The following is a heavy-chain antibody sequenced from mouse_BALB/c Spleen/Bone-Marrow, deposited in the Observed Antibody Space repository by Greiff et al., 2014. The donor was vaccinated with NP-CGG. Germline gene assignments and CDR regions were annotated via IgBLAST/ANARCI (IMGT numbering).Heavy chain of an antibody. CDR2: IDPENGDT. D-gene: IGHD2-1*01. Sequence: VQLQQSGAELVRSGASVKLSCTASGFNIKDYYMHWVKQRPEQGLEWIGWIDPENGDTEYAPKFQGKATMTADTSSNTAYLQLSRLTSEDTAVYYCNAWGGNYGRPWFAYWGQGTLVTVSA. V-gene: IGHV14-4*02. CDR3: NAWGGNYGRPWFAY. J-gene: IGHJ3*01. CDR1: GFNIKDYY.